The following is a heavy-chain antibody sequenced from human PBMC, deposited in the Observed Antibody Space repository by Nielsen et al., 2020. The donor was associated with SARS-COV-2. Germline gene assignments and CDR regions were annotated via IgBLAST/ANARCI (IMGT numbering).Heavy chain of an antibody. D-gene: IGHD6-19*01. CDR1: GFTVSSNY. Sequence: GGSLRLSCAASGFTVSSNYMSWVRQAPGKGLEWVSVIYSGGSTYYADSVKGRFTISRDNSKNTLYLQMNSLRAEDTAVYYCASSYSSGWFYFQHWGQGTLVTVSS. CDR2: IYSGGST. J-gene: IGHJ1*01. CDR3: ASSYSSGWFYFQH. V-gene: IGHV3-66*01.